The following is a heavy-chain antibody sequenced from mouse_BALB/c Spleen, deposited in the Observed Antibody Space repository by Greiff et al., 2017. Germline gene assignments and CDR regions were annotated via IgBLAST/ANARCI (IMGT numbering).Heavy chain of an antibody. Sequence: QVQLQQPGAELVKPGASVKLSCKASGYTFTSYWMHWVKQRPGQGLEWIGEINPSNGRTNYNEKFKGKATLTADKSSSTAYMQLSSLTSEDSAVYFCARSYYGSSYWFAYWGQGTLVTVSA. CDR1: GYTFTSYW. CDR2: INPSNGRT. J-gene: IGHJ3*01. D-gene: IGHD1-1*01. V-gene: IGHV1S81*02. CDR3: ARSYYGSSYWFAY.